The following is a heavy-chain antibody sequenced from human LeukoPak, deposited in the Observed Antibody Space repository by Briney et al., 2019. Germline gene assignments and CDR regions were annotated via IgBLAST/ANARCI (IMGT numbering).Heavy chain of an antibody. CDR2: ISGSGGST. CDR3: AKDGFLLWRGAFDI. CDR1: GFTFSSYA. J-gene: IGHJ3*02. D-gene: IGHD2-21*01. Sequence: GGSLRLSCAASGFTFSSYAMSWVRQAPGKGLEWVSAISGSGGSTYYTDSVKGRFTISRDNSKNTLWLQMNSLRAEDTAVYYCAKDGFLLWRGAFDIWGQGTMVTVSS. V-gene: IGHV3-23*01.